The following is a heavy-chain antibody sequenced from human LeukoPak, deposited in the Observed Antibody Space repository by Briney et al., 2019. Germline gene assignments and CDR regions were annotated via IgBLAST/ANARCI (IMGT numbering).Heavy chain of an antibody. V-gene: IGHV3-23*01. Sequence: GGSLRLSCAASGFTFSSYAMSWVRQAPGKGLEWVSAISGSGGSTYYADSVKGRFTISRDNSKNTLYLQMKSLRAEDTAVYYCAKGRSLMTTVTTFDYWGQGTLVTVSS. D-gene: IGHD4-17*01. CDR2: ISGSGGST. J-gene: IGHJ4*02. CDR1: GFTFSSYA. CDR3: AKGRSLMTTVTTFDY.